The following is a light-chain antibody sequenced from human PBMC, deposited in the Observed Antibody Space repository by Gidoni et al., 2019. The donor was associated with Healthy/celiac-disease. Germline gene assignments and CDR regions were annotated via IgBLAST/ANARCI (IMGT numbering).Light chain of an antibody. CDR3: CSYAGSSTFV. Sequence: QSALTQPASVSGSPGQSITISCTGTSSDVGSYNLVSWYQQHPGKAPKLMIYEVSKGPSGVYNRFAGSKSGNTASLTSSGIQAEDEADYYCCSYAGSSTFVFGGGTKRTVL. CDR1: SSDVGSYNL. CDR2: EVS. J-gene: IGLJ2*01. V-gene: IGLV2-23*02.